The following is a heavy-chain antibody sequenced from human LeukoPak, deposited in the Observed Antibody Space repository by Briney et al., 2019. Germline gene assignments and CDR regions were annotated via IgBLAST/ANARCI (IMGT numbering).Heavy chain of an antibody. J-gene: IGHJ4*02. D-gene: IGHD3-22*01. V-gene: IGHV3-21*01. CDR1: GFTFSSYS. CDR2: ISSSSSYI. CDR3: ALSGYYLPNYFDY. Sequence: GGSLRLSCAASGFTFSSYSMNWVRQAPGKGLEWVSSISSSSSYIYYADSVKGRFTISRDNAKNSLYLQMNSLRAEDTAVYYCALSGYYLPNYFDYWGQGALVTVSS.